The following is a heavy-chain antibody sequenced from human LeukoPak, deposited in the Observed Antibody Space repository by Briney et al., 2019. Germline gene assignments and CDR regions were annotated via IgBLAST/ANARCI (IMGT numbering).Heavy chain of an antibody. CDR1: GFTFSSYG. V-gene: IGHV3-33*01. Sequence: PGGSLRLSCAASGFTFSSYGMHWVRQAPGKGLEWVAIVWYDGNNKYYADSVKGRFTISRDNSKNTLYLQMNSLRAEDTAVYYCARAGLDCTNGVCYPLSFYGMDVWGQGTTVTVSS. J-gene: IGHJ6*02. CDR3: ARAGLDCTNGVCYPLSFYGMDV. CDR2: VWYDGNNK. D-gene: IGHD2-8*01.